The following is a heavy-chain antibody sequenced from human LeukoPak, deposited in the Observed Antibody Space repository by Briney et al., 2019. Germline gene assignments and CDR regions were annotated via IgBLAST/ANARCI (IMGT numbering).Heavy chain of an antibody. Sequence: SVKVSCKASGGTFSSYTINWVRQAPGQGLEWMGGIIPVFGTANYVQKFQGRVTITADESTSTAYMELSSLRSEDTAVYYCARGPELWFGELFSWFDPWGQGTLVTVSS. CDR3: ARGPELWFGELFSWFDP. V-gene: IGHV1-69*13. CDR1: GGTFSSYT. D-gene: IGHD3-10*01. CDR2: IIPVFGTA. J-gene: IGHJ5*02.